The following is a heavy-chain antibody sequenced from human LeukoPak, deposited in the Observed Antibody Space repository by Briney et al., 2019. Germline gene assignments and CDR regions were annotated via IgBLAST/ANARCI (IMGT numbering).Heavy chain of an antibody. D-gene: IGHD2-2*02. CDR3: SGVSIPTKSFGYYLDY. CDR1: EFTFSYYV. J-gene: IGHJ4*02. Sequence: GGSLSLSCTASEFTFSYYVLYWVRQAPGKGPEWVAVIWEDGSVNYYPDSVKGRFTISRDKSRNTLYLQMNSLRAEATAVYYCSGVSIPTKSFGYYLDYWGQGILVTVSS. CDR2: IWEDGSVN. V-gene: IGHV3-33*07.